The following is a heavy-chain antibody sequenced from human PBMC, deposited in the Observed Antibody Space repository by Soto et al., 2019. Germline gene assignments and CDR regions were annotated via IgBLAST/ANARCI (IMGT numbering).Heavy chain of an antibody. V-gene: IGHV4-59*01. CDR3: ARGVVLMVYAIPPYFDY. D-gene: IGHD2-8*01. J-gene: IGHJ4*02. CDR2: IYYSGST. Sequence: PSETLSLTCTVAGGSISSYYWSWIRQPPGKGLEWIGYIYYSGSTNYNPSLKSRVTISVDTSKNQFSLKLSSVTAADTAVYYCARGVVLMVYAIPPYFDYWGQGTLVTVS. CDR1: GGSISSYY.